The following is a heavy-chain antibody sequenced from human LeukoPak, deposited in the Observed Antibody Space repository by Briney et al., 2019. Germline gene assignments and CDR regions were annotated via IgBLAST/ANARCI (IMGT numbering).Heavy chain of an antibody. D-gene: IGHD6-19*01. CDR1: GFTFSSYA. V-gene: IGHV3-30*04. J-gene: IGHJ4*02. CDR2: ISYDGSNK. CDR3: ARDRLAVAGQGDYFDY. Sequence: GSLRLSCAASGFTFSSYAMHWVRQAPGKGLEWVAVISYDGSNKYYADSVKGRFTISRDNSKNTLYLQMNSLRAEDTAVYYRARDRLAVAGQGDYFDYWGQGTLVTVSS.